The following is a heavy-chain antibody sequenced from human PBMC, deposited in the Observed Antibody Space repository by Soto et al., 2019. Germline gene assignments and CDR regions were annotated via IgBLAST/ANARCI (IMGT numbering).Heavy chain of an antibody. V-gene: IGHV3-15*01. Sequence: GGSLRLSCAASGFTFSNAWMSWVRQAPGKGLEWVGRIKSKTDGGSTDYAAPVKGRFTISRDDSKNTLYLQMNSLKTEDTAVYYCSTDRMFRGVMYYYYGMDVWGQGTTVTVSS. D-gene: IGHD3-10*01. CDR2: IKSKTDGGST. J-gene: IGHJ6*02. CDR1: GFTFSNAW. CDR3: STDRMFRGVMYYYYGMDV.